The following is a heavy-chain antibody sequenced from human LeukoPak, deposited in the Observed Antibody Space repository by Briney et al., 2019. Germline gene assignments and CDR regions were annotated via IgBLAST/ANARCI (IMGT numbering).Heavy chain of an antibody. Sequence: GGSLRLSCAASGFTFRSYAMSWVRHAPGEGLEWVAAISDSGGTTYYADSVKGRFTISRDNSKNTLYLQMNSLRVEDTAVYYCAKDPVVTAVAGTDYWGQGTLVTVSS. J-gene: IGHJ4*02. CDR3: AKDPVVTAVAGTDY. D-gene: IGHD6-19*01. V-gene: IGHV3-23*01. CDR2: ISDSGGTT. CDR1: GFTFRSYA.